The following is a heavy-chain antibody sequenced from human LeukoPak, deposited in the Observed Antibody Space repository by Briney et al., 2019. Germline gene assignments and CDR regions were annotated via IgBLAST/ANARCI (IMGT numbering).Heavy chain of an antibody. CDR3: ARSGLAAAGMPWGKECDY. CDR2: INWNGGST. V-gene: IGHV3-20*04. CDR1: GFTFDDYG. D-gene: IGHD6-13*01. Sequence: GGSLRLSCAASGFTFDDYGMSWVRQAPGKGLEWVSGINWNGGSTGYADSVKGRFTISRDNAKNSLYLQMNSLRAEDTALYYCARSGLAAAGMPWGKECDYWGQGTLVTVSS. J-gene: IGHJ4*02.